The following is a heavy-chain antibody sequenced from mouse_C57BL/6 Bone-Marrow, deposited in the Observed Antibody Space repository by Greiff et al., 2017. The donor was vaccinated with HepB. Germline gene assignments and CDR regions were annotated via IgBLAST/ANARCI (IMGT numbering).Heavy chain of an antibody. D-gene: IGHD2-4*01. CDR3: ASPLSYDDYDQTAWFAY. CDR2: IDPSDSYT. V-gene: IGHV1-50*01. CDR1: GYTFTSYW. Sequence: QVQLQQPGAELVKPGASVKLSCKASGYTFTSYWMQWVKQRPGQGLEWIGEIDPSDSYTNYNQKFKGKATLTVDTSSSTAYMQLSSLTSEDSAVYYCASPLSYDDYDQTAWFAYWGQGTLVTVSA. J-gene: IGHJ3*01.